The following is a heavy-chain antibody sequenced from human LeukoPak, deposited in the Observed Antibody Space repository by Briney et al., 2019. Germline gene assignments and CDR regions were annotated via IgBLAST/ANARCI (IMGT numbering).Heavy chain of an antibody. J-gene: IGHJ5*02. CDR3: ARDLVVVVPAAIHSWFDP. D-gene: IGHD2-2*02. Sequence: GGSLRLSCAASGFTFSSYSMNWVRQAPGKGLEWVSYISSSSSTIYYADSVKGRFTIPRDNAKNSLYLQMNSLSAEDTAVYYCARDLVVVVPAAIHSWFDPWGQGTLVTVSS. V-gene: IGHV3-48*01. CDR1: GFTFSSYS. CDR2: ISSSSSTI.